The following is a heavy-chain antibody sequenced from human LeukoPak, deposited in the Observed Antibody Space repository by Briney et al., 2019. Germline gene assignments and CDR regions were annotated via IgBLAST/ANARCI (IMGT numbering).Heavy chain of an antibody. CDR2: INPNSGGT. CDR1: GYTFTGYY. CDR3: ASLRLRFLEWSSNDY. J-gene: IGHJ4*02. D-gene: IGHD3-3*01. Sequence: GASVKVSCKASGYTFTGYYVHWVRQAPGQGLEWMGWINPNSGGTNYAQKFQGRVTMTRDTSISTAYMELSRLRSDDTAVYYCASLRLRFLEWSSNDYWGQGTLVTVSS. V-gene: IGHV1-2*02.